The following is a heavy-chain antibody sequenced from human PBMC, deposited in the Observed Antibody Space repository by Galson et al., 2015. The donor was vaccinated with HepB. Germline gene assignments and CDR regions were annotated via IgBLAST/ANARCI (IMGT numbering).Heavy chain of an antibody. J-gene: IGHJ5*02. Sequence: SVKVSCKASGYTFTSYYMHWVRQAPGQGLEWMGIINPSGGSTSYAQKFQGRVTMTRDTSTSTVYMELSSLRSEDTAVYYCARCDVAGTCWFDPWGQGTLVTVSS. CDR2: INPSGGST. V-gene: IGHV1-46*01. D-gene: IGHD6-13*01. CDR3: ARCDVAGTCWFDP. CDR1: GYTFTSYY.